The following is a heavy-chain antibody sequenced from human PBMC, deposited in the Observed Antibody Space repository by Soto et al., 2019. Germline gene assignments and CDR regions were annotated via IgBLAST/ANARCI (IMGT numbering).Heavy chain of an antibody. D-gene: IGHD6-13*01. J-gene: IGHJ4*02. Sequence: SETLSLTCTVSGGSISSSSYYWGWIRQPPGKGLEWIGSIYYSGSTYYNPSLKSRVTISVDTSKNQFSLKLSSVTAADTAVYYCASHGGETAAGTFGYWGQGTLVTVSS. CDR2: IYYSGST. CDR3: ASHGGETAAGTFGY. CDR1: GGSISSSSYY. V-gene: IGHV4-39*01.